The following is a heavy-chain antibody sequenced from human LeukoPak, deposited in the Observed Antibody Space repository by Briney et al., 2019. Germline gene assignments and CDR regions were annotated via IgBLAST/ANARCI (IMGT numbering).Heavy chain of an antibody. CDR3: ARARASGSYGYYGMDV. CDR1: GGSFSGYY. Sequence: NPSETLSLTCAVYGGSFSGYYWSWIRQPPGKGLEWIGEINHSGSTNYNPSLKSRVTISVDTSKNQFSLKLSSVTAADTAVYHCARARASGSYGYYGMDVWGQGTTVTVSS. J-gene: IGHJ6*02. CDR2: INHSGST. V-gene: IGHV4-34*01. D-gene: IGHD1-26*01.